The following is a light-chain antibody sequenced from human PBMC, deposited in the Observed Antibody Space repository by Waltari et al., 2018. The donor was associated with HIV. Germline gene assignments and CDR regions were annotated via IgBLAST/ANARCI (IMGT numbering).Light chain of an antibody. CDR3: ASHAGSKDV. J-gene: IGLJ2*01. Sequence: QSALTQPPSASGSPGQSVPISCTGTSSDLGAYNLVSWFQQHPGKAPKLMIYDVTKRPSGVPDRFSGSKSGNTASLTVSGLQAEDEADYYCASHAGSKDVFGGGTRLTVL. CDR2: DVT. V-gene: IGLV2-8*01. CDR1: SSDLGAYNL.